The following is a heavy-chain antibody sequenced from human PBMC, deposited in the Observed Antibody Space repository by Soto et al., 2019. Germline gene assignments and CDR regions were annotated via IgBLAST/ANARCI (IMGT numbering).Heavy chain of an antibody. CDR3: AREKAGASSGWYPSGYFDL. J-gene: IGHJ2*01. CDR2: INHSGST. D-gene: IGHD6-19*01. Sequence: QVQLQQWGAGLLKPSETLSLTCAVYGGSFSGYYWSWIRQPPGKGLECIGEINHSGSTNYNPSLKSRVTISVDTSKNQFSLKLSSVTAADTAVYYCAREKAGASSGWYPSGYFDLWGRGTLVTVSS. V-gene: IGHV4-34*01. CDR1: GGSFSGYY.